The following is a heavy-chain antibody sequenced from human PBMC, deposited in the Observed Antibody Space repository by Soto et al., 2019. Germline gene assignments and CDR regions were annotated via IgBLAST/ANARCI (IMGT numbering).Heavy chain of an antibody. CDR1: GFTLSHYW. CDR2: VNYDGTSA. Sequence: EVQLLESGGGLVQPGGTLTLSCAASGFTLSHYWMHWVRQAPGRGLVWVSRVNYDGTSAHYADSVKGRFTISRDNAKNTLYLQMSSLRGEDTAIYYCVRSSSGCFDHWGQGAVVTVSS. J-gene: IGHJ4*02. V-gene: IGHV3-74*01. CDR3: VRSSSGCFDH. D-gene: IGHD5-18*01.